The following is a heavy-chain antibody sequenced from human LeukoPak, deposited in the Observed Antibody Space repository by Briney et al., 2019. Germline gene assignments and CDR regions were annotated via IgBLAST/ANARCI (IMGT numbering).Heavy chain of an antibody. CDR3: AKDTGHLILGDY. D-gene: IGHD7-27*01. J-gene: IGHJ4*02. V-gene: IGHV3-33*06. CDR1: GITFSTSG. CDR2: IWYDGSQK. Sequence: PGRPLKLSCAASGITFSTSGMHWVRQAPGKGLEWVAVIWYDGSQKYYADSVKGRFTISRDNSKDTLFLQMNSLTLEDTAVYYCAKDTGHLILGDYWGQGTLVIVSS.